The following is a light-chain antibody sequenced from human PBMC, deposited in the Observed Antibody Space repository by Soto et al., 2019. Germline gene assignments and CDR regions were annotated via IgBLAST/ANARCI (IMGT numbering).Light chain of an antibody. V-gene: IGLV2-14*01. CDR1: SSDVGDNNY. CDR2: DVT. J-gene: IGLJ1*01. Sequence: QSALTQPASVSGSPGQSITISCTGTSSDVGDNNYVSWYQQHPGKAPKLMIYDVTHRPSGISNRFSGSKSGNTASLTISGLPAEDEADYYCSSSTRSSTLYVFGTGTKLTVL. CDR3: SSSTRSSTLYV.